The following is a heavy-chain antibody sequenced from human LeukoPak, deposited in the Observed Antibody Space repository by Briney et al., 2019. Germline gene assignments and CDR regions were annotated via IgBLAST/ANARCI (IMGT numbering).Heavy chain of an antibody. Sequence: KASETLSLTCTVSGGSISSYYWSWIRQPPGKGLEGIGYIYYSGSTNYNPSVKSRVTISVDTSKNQFSLKLSSVTAADTAVYYCARDYWTLTAIGNWFDPWGQGTLVTVSS. V-gene: IGHV4-59*12. CDR2: IYYSGST. CDR3: ARDYWTLTAIGNWFDP. D-gene: IGHD3/OR15-3a*01. J-gene: IGHJ5*02. CDR1: GGSISSYY.